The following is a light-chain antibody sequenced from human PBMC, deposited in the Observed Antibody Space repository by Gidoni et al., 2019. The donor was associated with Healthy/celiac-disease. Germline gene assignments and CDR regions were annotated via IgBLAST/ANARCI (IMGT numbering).Light chain of an antibody. Sequence: DIVTTQSHLSLPVTTGEPASISCRSSQRLLHSNGYKYLDWYLQRPGQSPQLLNYLGSNRASGVPDRFSGSGSGTDFTLKISRVEAEDVGVYYCMQALQTPPDTFGQGTQLEIK. CDR3: MQALQTPPDT. CDR1: QRLLHSNGYKY. J-gene: IGKJ2*01. CDR2: LGS. V-gene: IGKV2-28*01.